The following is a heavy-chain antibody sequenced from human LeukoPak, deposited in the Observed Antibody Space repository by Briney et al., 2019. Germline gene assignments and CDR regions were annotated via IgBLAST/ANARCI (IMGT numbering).Heavy chain of an antibody. D-gene: IGHD1-26*01. V-gene: IGHV3-49*03. CDR2: IRRKVYGGTT. J-gene: IGHJ4*02. CDR3: TTGGQWELLQIVS. Sequence: GGSLRLSCTASGFTFGDSAMSWFRQAPGKGLEWVGFIRRKVYGGTTEYAASVKGRLTISRDDSKSIAYLQMNSLKTEDTAVYYCTTGGQWELLQIVSWGQGTLVTVSS. CDR1: GFTFGDSA.